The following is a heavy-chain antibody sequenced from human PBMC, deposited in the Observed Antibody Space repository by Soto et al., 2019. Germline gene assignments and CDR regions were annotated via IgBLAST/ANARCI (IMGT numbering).Heavy chain of an antibody. J-gene: IGHJ4*02. Sequence: EVQLVPSGAEVKKPGESLRISCKGSGYSFTSYWISWVCQMPGKGLEWMGRIDPSDSYTNYSPSFQGHVTISADKSISTAYLRCGSLKASDTAMYYCARHSGWVVQWGLKGWGQGTLVTVSS. V-gene: IGHV5-10-1*03. CDR2: IDPSDSYT. CDR1: GYSFTSYW. D-gene: IGHD1-26*01. CDR3: ARHSGWVVQWGLKG.